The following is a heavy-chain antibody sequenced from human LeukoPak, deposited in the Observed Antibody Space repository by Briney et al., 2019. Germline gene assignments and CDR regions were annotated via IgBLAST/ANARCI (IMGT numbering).Heavy chain of an antibody. J-gene: IGHJ4*02. V-gene: IGHV4-59*08. CDR3: ARHGGTLDYFDY. Sequence: SETLSLTCNVSGGSISTYDWSWIRQPPGKVLEWIGYISDGGVTSYNPSLKGRVTISVDSPKNRFSLRLTSLTAVDTALYYCARHGGTLDYFDYWGPGSLVTVSS. CDR1: GGSISTYD. CDR2: ISDGGVT. D-gene: IGHD1-26*01.